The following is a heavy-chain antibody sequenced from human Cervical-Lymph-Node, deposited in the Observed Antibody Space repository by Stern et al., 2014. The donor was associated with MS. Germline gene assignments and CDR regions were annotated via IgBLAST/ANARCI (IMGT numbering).Heavy chain of an antibody. D-gene: IGHD5-24*01. CDR2: ISYDGSNK. CDR1: GFTFSSYA. J-gene: IGHJ4*02. Sequence: QMQLVQSGGGVVQPGRSLRLSCAASGFTFSSYAMHWVRQAPGKGLEWVAVISYDGSNKYYADSVKGRFTISRDNSKNTLYLQMNSLRAEDTAVYYCARGVDDVEMATLLGYWGQGTLVTVSS. CDR3: ARGVDDVEMATLLGY. V-gene: IGHV3-30-3*01.